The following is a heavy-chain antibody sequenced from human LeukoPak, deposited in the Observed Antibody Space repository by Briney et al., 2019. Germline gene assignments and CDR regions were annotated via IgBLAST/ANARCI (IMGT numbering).Heavy chain of an antibody. CDR1: GFTFSSNH. V-gene: IGHV3-53*01. CDR2: LYSGGTT. CDR3: ASGFPFDL. J-gene: IGHJ4*02. D-gene: IGHD3-10*01. Sequence: GGSLRLSCAASGFTFSSNHMNWVRQAPGKGLEWVAVLYSGGTTYYADSVRGRFTISRDNSKNTLYLQMSSLRAEDTAVYYCASGFPFDLWGQGTLVTVSS.